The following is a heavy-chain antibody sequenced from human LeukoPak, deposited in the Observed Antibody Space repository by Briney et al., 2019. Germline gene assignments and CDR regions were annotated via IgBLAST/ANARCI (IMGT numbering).Heavy chain of an antibody. J-gene: IGHJ4*02. CDR1: GFTFSSYA. Sequence: GGSLRLSCAASGFTFSSYAMSWVRQAPGKGLEWVSAISGRGGSTYYADSVKGRFTISRDNSKNTLYLQMNSLRAEDTTVYYCAKLGNSNPLRLPFDYWGQGTLVTVSS. D-gene: IGHD4-23*01. CDR2: ISGRGGST. CDR3: AKLGNSNPLRLPFDY. V-gene: IGHV3-23*01.